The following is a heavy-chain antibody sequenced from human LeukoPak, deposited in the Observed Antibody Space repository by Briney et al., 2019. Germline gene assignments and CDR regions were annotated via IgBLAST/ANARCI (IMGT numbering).Heavy chain of an antibody. V-gene: IGHV6-1*01. Sequence: PSQTLSLTCVISGDSVSSNSVAWSWIRQSPSRGLVWLGRTYYRSKWYNDYAVSVRSRITIDPDTSKNQFSLQLNSVTPEDTAVYYCARAIGLAAAGHRAFDFWGQGTLVTVSS. J-gene: IGHJ4*02. CDR2: TYYRSKWYN. CDR3: ARAIGLAAAGHRAFDF. D-gene: IGHD6-13*01. CDR1: GDSVSSNSVA.